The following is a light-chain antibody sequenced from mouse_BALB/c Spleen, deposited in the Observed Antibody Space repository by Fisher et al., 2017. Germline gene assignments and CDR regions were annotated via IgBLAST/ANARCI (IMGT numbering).Light chain of an antibody. CDR2: STS. Sequence: IVMTQSPAITAASLGQKVTITCSASSSVSYMHWYQQKPGTSPKLWIYSTSNLASGVPARFSGSGSGTSYSLTISRMEAEDAATYYCQQRSSYPLTFGAGTKLELK. V-gene: IGKV4-57*01. CDR3: QQRSSYPLT. CDR1: SSVSY. J-gene: IGKJ5*01.